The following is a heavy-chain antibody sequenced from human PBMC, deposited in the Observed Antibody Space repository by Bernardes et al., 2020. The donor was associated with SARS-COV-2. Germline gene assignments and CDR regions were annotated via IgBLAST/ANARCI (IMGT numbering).Heavy chain of an antibody. D-gene: IGHD3-3*01. CDR3: ARLQYDFWSGPHY. V-gene: IGHV3-23*01. J-gene: IGHJ4*02. CDR2: ISSSVGST. CDR1: GFTFSDYA. Sequence: GGSLRLSCSASGFTFSDYALSWVRQAPGKGLEWFSGISSSVGSTYYADSVKGRFTISRDNSKNTLYLQMTSLRAEDTAVYYCARLQYDFWSGPHYWGQGTLVTVSS.